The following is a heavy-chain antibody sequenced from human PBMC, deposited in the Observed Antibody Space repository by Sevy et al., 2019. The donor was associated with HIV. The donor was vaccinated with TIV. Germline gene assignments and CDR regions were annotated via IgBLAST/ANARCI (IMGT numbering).Heavy chain of an antibody. CDR2: IWYDGSNK. Sequence: GGSLRLSCAASGFTFSSYGMHWVRQAPGKGLEWVAVIWYDGSNKYYAASVKGRFAISRDNSKNTLYLQMNSLRAEDTAVYYCARAQYYYDSSGYAYYYYYGMDVWGQGTAVTVSS. J-gene: IGHJ6*02. CDR3: ARAQYYYDSSGYAYYYYYGMDV. V-gene: IGHV3-33*01. D-gene: IGHD3-22*01. CDR1: GFTFSSYG.